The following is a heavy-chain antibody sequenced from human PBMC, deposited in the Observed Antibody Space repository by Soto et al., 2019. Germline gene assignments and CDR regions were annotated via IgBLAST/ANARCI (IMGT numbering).Heavy chain of an antibody. D-gene: IGHD6-6*01. Sequence: QVQLVQSGAEVKKPGASVRVSCKASGYSFTTYYIHWVRQAPGQGLEWMGFIYPKTGGTKYAQKFQGRVSLTRDTSITTAYMDLNRLTPDDAAIYYCARVEGSASSAGDWGQGTLVTVS. J-gene: IGHJ4*02. V-gene: IGHV1-2*02. CDR3: ARVEGSASSAGD. CDR1: GYSFTTYY. CDR2: IYPKTGGT.